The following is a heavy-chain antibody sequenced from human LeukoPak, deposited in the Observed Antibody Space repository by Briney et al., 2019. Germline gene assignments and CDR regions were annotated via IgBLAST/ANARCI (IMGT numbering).Heavy chain of an antibody. CDR1: GFTFSSYS. CDR3: ARDSGGYDPTDYFDY. J-gene: IGHJ4*02. D-gene: IGHD5-12*01. CDR2: ISSSSSYI. V-gene: IGHV3-21*01. Sequence: PGGSLRLSCAASGFTFSSYSMNWVRQAPGKGLEWVSSISSSSSYIYYADSVKGRFTISRDNAKNSLYLRMNSLRAEDTAVYYCARDSGGYDPTDYFDYWGQGTLVTVSS.